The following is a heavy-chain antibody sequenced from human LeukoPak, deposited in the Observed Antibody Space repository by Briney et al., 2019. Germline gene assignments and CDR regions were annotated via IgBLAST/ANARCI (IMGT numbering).Heavy chain of an antibody. Sequence: ASVKVSSKASGYTFTNYGISWVRQAPGQGLEWMGWISAYNANTNYAQKLQGRVTMTTDTSTSTAYMDLRSLRSDDTAVYYCARARAVAGSFDIWGQGTMVTVSS. CDR3: ARARAVAGSFDI. CDR1: GYTFTNYG. D-gene: IGHD6-19*01. J-gene: IGHJ3*02. V-gene: IGHV1-18*01. CDR2: ISAYNANT.